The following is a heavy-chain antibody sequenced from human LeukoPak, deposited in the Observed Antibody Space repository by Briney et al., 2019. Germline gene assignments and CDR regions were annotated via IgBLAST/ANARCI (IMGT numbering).Heavy chain of an antibody. CDR1: GGSISNSNYY. Sequence: KPSETLSLTCTVSGGSISNSNYYWVWIRQPPGKGLEWIGTIYYSGSTYYNPSLKSRVTISVDTSKNQFSLKLSSVTAADTAVYYCARRPVNRKNGWFDPWGQGTLVTVSS. CDR3: ARRPVNRKNGWFDP. J-gene: IGHJ5*02. D-gene: IGHD1-14*01. CDR2: IYYSGST. V-gene: IGHV4-39*01.